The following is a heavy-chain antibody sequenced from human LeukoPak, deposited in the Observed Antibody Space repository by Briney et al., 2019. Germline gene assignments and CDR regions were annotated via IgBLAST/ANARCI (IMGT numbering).Heavy chain of an antibody. Sequence: GGSLRLSCAASGFTFSNAWMNWVRQAPGKGLEWVGRIKSKTDGGTTDYAAPVKGRFTISRDDSKNTLYLQMNSLKTEDTAVYYCTTGWYYYDSSGYYFPGTFDYWGQGTLVTVSS. V-gene: IGHV3-15*07. CDR2: IKSKTDGGTT. D-gene: IGHD3-22*01. J-gene: IGHJ4*02. CDR1: GFTFSNAW. CDR3: TTGWYYYDSSGYYFPGTFDY.